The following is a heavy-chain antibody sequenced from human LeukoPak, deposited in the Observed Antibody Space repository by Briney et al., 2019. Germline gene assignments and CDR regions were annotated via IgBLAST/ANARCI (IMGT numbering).Heavy chain of an antibody. J-gene: IGHJ4*02. V-gene: IGHV3-7*01. CDR2: IKQDGSEK. Sequence: GGSLRLSCAASGFTFNSYWMSWVRQAPGKVLEWVANIKQDGSEKYYVDSVKGRFTISRDNAKNSLYLQMNSLRAEDTAVYYCASSPSAAMLGYFDYWGQGTLVTVSS. CDR1: GFTFNSYW. CDR3: ASSPSAAMLGYFDY. D-gene: IGHD2-2*01.